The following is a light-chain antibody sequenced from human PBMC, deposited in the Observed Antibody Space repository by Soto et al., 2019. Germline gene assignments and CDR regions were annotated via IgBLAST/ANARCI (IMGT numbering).Light chain of an antibody. CDR1: ESVISDY. J-gene: IGKJ2*01. V-gene: IGKV3-20*01. CDR2: GAS. CDR3: QQYVTPPFT. Sequence: EIVLTQSPGTLSLSPGEGATLSCKASESVISDYLAWYQRKPGKAPRLLIYGASNRPTGISDRFSGSGSGTDFTLTITRLEPEDFAVYYCQQYVTPPFTFGQGTKLEIK.